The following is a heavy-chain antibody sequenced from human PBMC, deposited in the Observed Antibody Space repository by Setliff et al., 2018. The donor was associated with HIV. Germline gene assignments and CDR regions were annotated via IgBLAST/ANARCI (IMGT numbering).Heavy chain of an antibody. D-gene: IGHD3-3*01. V-gene: IGHV1-46*01. CDR2: INPSGGST. Sequence: ASVKVSCKASGYTFTSCYMHWVRQAPGQGLEWMGIINPSGGSTRYAQKFQGRVTMTRDTSTSTVYMELSSLRSEDTAVYYCARDGYYNSWSGYGYYYYYMDVWGKGTTVTVSS. CDR1: GYTFTSCY. J-gene: IGHJ6*03. CDR3: ARDGYYNSWSGYGYYYYYMDV.